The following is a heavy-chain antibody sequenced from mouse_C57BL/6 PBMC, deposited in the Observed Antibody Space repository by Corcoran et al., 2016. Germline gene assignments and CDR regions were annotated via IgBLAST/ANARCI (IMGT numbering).Heavy chain of an antibody. CDR1: GYTFTTYG. Sequence: QIQLVQSGPELKKPGETVKISCKASGYTFTTYGMSWVKQAPGKGLKWMGWINTYSGVPTYADDFKGRFDFSLETSASTAYLQINNLKNEDTATYFCASHYYGSSYWYFDVWGTGTTVTVSS. V-gene: IGHV9-3*01. CDR3: ASHYYGSSYWYFDV. D-gene: IGHD1-1*01. J-gene: IGHJ1*03. CDR2: INTYSGVP.